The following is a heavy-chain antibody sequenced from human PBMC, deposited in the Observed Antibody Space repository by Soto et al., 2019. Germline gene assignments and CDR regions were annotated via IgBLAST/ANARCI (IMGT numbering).Heavy chain of an antibody. J-gene: IGHJ5*02. Sequence: QVQLQESGPGLVKPAQTLSLTCTVSGGSITSGGYYWSWNPQHPGKGLEWMGYIYYSGFTYYNTSLKSRVTISVDTCKNQFSLKLSSVTAADTAVYYCARSVFPWGQGTLVTVSS. CDR3: ARSVFP. CDR1: GGSITSGGYY. CDR2: IYYSGFT. V-gene: IGHV4-31*03.